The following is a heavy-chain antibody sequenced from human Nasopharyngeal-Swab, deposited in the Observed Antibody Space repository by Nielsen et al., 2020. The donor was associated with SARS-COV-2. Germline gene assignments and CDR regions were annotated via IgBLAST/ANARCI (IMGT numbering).Heavy chain of an antibody. CDR1: GGSISSGDYY. D-gene: IGHD3-3*01. CDR3: ARSGDDFWSGYFDY. Sequence: SETLSLTCTVSGGSISSGDYYWSWIRQPPGKGLEWIGYIYYSGSTNYNPSLKSRVIISVDTSKNQFSLKLSSVTAADTAVYYCARSGDDFWSGYFDYWGQGTLVTVSS. CDR2: IYYSGST. V-gene: IGHV4-61*08. J-gene: IGHJ4*02.